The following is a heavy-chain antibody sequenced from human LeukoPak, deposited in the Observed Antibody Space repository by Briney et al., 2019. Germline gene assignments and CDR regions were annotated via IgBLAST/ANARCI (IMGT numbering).Heavy chain of an antibody. Sequence: ASVKVSCKASGYTFTSYYMYWVRQAPGQGLEWMGIINPSGGSTSYAQKFQGRVTMTRDTSTSTVYMELSSLRSEDTAVYYCARDWGIAAAGSWGQGTLVTVSS. V-gene: IGHV1-46*01. J-gene: IGHJ4*02. CDR3: ARDWGIAAAGS. CDR1: GYTFTSYY. D-gene: IGHD6-13*01. CDR2: INPSGGST.